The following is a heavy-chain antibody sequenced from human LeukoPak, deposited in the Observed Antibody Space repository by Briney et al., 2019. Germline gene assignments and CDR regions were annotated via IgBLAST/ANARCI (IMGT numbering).Heavy chain of an antibody. CDR3: ARSQYYYDSSGYNY. CDR1: GFTFSDYY. V-gene: IGHV3-11*04. J-gene: IGHJ4*02. D-gene: IGHD3-22*01. Sequence: GGCLRLSCAASGFTFSDYYMSWIRQAPGKGLEWVSYISSSGSTIYYADSVKGRFTISRDNAKNSLYLQMNSLRAEDTAVYYCARSQYYYDSSGYNYWGQVTLVTVSS. CDR2: ISSSGSTI.